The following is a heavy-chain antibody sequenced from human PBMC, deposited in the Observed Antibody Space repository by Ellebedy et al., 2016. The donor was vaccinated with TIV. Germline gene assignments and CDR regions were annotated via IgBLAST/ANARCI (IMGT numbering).Heavy chain of an antibody. CDR1: GFPVRNNY. D-gene: IGHD3-10*01. J-gene: IGHJ4*02. V-gene: IGHV3-66*01. Sequence: GESLKISCAASGFPVRNNYMSWVRQAPGKGLEWVSVIYSIGTTYHADSVKGRFIISRDNSKNTLYLQMNNLRVEDTAVYYCSSAPSGLFDYWGQGTLVTVSS. CDR2: IYSIGTT. CDR3: SSAPSGLFDY.